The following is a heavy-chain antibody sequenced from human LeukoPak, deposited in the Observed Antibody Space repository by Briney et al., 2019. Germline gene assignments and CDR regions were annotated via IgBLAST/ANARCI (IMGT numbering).Heavy chain of an antibody. CDR2: IYYSGSS. D-gene: IGHD4-11*01. Sequence: SETLSLTCTVSGGSISSYYWNWIRQPPGKGPEWIGYIYYSGSSNYNPSLQSRVIISLDTPKNQFSLKLTSVAAADAAVYYCARGGDDYSLFFDFWGQGTVVAVSS. CDR3: ARGGDDYSLFFDF. J-gene: IGHJ4*02. V-gene: IGHV4-59*08. CDR1: GGSISSYY.